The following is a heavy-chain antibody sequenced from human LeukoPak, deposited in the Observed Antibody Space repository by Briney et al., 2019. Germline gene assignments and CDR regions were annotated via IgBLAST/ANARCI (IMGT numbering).Heavy chain of an antibody. D-gene: IGHD3-22*01. Sequence: KPSETLSLTCTVSGGSISCYYWIWIRQPAGKGLEWIGRIYTSGSTNYNPSLKSRVTMSVDTSKNQFSLKLSSVTAADTAVYYCATGYYYDSSGYYYEDYWGQGTLVTVSS. CDR1: GGSISCYY. V-gene: IGHV4-4*07. CDR3: ATGYYYDSSGYYYEDY. CDR2: IYTSGST. J-gene: IGHJ4*02.